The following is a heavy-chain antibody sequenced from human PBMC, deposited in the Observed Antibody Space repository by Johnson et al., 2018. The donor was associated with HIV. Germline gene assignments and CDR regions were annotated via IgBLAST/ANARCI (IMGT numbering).Heavy chain of an antibody. CDR1: GFTFDDYG. V-gene: IGHV3-20*04. D-gene: IGHD3-10*01. J-gene: IGHJ3*02. Sequence: VQLVESGGGVVQPGRSLRLSCAASGFTFDDYGMSWVRQAPGKGLEWVSGINWNGGSTGYADSVKGRFTISRDNTKNSLYLQMNSLRAEDTALYYCARTLWFRELLGAFDIWRQGTMVTVSS. CDR3: ARTLWFRELLGAFDI. CDR2: INWNGGST.